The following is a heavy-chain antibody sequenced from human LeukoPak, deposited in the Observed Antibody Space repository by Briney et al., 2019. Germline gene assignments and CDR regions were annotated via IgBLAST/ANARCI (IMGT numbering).Heavy chain of an antibody. CDR1: GFTFSSYI. V-gene: IGHV3-21*01. CDR3: AIDLGSVFSDC. J-gene: IGHJ4*02. Sequence: PGGSLRLSCAPSGFTFSSYILNWLRPAPPKGVEWVSSISSTSSFIYYPHSVKGPITTSRDNALNPLYLQMNTLRAEDTALYFFAIDLGSVFSDCWGERTLVSVSS. CDR2: ISSTSSFI. D-gene: IGHD3-10*01.